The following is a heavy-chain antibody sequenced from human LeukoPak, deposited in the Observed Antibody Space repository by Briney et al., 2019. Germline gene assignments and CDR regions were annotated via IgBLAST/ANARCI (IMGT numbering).Heavy chain of an antibody. D-gene: IGHD6-6*01. V-gene: IGHV3-74*01. CDR1: GFTFSSYW. CDR3: AREPYSSSAGYYYYYMDV. J-gene: IGHJ6*03. Sequence: GGSLRLSCAASGFTFSSYWMHWVRQAPGKGLVWVSRINSDGSSTSYADSVKGRFTTPRDNAKNTLYLQMNSLRAEDTAVYYCAREPYSSSAGYYYYYMDVWGKGTTVTVSS. CDR2: INSDGSST.